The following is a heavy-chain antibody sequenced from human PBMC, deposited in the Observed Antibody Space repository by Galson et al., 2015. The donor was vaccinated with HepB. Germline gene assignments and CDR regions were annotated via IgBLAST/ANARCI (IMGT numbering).Heavy chain of an antibody. CDR3: ARGVGRESSGGSCYPDY. CDR2: ISSSGITI. D-gene: IGHD2-15*01. V-gene: IGHV3-48*03. CDR1: GFTFSTYE. Sequence: SLRLSCAASGFTFSTYEMNWVRQAPGKGLEWISYISSSGITIFYADSVEGRFTISRDNAKNSLYLQLNSLRAEDTAVYYCARGVGRESSGGSCYPDYWCQGALVTVSS. J-gene: IGHJ4*02.